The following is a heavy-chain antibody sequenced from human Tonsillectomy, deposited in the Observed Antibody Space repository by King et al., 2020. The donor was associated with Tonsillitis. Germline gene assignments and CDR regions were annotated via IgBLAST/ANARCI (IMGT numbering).Heavy chain of an antibody. V-gene: IGHV5-51*01. CDR2: IYPDYSDP. Sequence: QLVQSGAEVKKPGESLKISCKGSGYTFTNYWIGWVRQMPGKGLEWIGIIYPDYSDPIYSPSFQGQVTISADKSITPAYLQWSSPKASDTAMYYCARRPEGMQMQGFDYWGQGTLVTVSS. CDR1: GYTFTNYW. CDR3: ARRPEGMQMQGFDY. J-gene: IGHJ4*02. D-gene: IGHD5-24*01.